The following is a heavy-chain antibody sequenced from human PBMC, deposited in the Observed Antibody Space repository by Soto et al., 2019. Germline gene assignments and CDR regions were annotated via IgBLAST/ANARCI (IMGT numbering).Heavy chain of an antibody. Sequence: VQLVESGGGLVQPGESLRLSCTASGLTFSISWMTWVRQAPGEGLEWVSNINPAGNVQHYAGSVKERFTISRDNAKNSLFLQMSGLRVEDTAVYYCATANTPYAVDMWGQGTMVTVSS. CDR3: ATANTPYAVDM. J-gene: IGHJ3*02. V-gene: IGHV3-7*01. CDR2: INPAGNVQ. CDR1: GLTFSISW.